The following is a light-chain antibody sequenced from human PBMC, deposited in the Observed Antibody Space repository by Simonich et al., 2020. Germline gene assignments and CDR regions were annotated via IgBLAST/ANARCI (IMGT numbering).Light chain of an antibody. CDR1: QSVLYSSNNKKY. CDR3: QQYYSTPYT. V-gene: IGKV4-1*01. Sequence: DIVMTQSPDSLAVSLGERATINCKSRQSVLYSSNNKKYLAWYQHKPGQPPKLLIYWASTRESGVPDRFSGSGSGTDFTLTISSLQAEDVAVYYCQQYYSTPYTFGQGTKLEIK. J-gene: IGKJ2*01. CDR2: WAS.